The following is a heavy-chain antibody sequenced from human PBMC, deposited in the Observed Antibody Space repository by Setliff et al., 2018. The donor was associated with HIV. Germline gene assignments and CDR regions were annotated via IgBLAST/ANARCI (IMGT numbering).Heavy chain of an antibody. CDR3: ASGSGYCRNGYCYIGVHKNPDKYFYDY. Sequence: ASVKVSCKASGATFSNSALTWVRQAPGQGLEWMGGSIPLFKTVNYAQKFQGRLTISTDELMTTAYMELSSLKSEDTAVYYCASGSGYCRNGYCYIGVHKNPDKYFYDYWGQGTLVTVSS. J-gene: IGHJ4*02. CDR1: GATFSNSA. D-gene: IGHD2-8*01. V-gene: IGHV1-69*05. CDR2: SIPLFKTV.